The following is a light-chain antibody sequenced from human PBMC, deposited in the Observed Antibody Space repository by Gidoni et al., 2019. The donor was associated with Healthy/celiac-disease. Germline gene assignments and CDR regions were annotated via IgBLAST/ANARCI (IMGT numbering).Light chain of an antibody. J-gene: IGKJ1*01. CDR1: QSISSY. CDR3: QQSYSTPGGA. V-gene: IGKV1-39*01. CDR2: AAS. Sequence: DIQMTQSPSSLSAAVGDRVTITCRASQSISSYLNWYQQKPGKAPKLLIYAASSLQSGVPSRFSVSGSGTDFTLTISSLQPEDFATYYCQQSYSTPGGAFGQGTKVEIK.